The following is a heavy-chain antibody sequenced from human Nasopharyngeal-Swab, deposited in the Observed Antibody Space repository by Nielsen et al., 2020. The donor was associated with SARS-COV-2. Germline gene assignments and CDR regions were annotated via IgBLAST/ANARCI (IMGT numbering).Heavy chain of an antibody. D-gene: IGHD5-12*01. CDR2: INHSGST. J-gene: IGHJ6*02. V-gene: IGHV4-34*01. Sequence: WIRQPAGKGMEWIGEINHSGSTNYNPSLKSRVTITVDKSKNQFSLKLSSVNAADTAVYYCARGGYSYYHYYSYGMDVWGQGTPVTVSS. CDR3: ARGGYSYYHYYSYGMDV.